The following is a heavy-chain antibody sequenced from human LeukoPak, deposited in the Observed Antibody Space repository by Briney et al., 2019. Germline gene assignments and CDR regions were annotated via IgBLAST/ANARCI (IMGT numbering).Heavy chain of an antibody. CDR3: AKGRGGSEYYFDY. V-gene: IGHV1-2*02. Sequence: ASVKVSCKASGYTFTGYYMHWVRQAPGQGLEWMGWINPNSGGTNYAQKFQGRATMTRDTSISTAYMKLSRLRSDDTAVYYCAKGRGGSEYYFDYWGQGTLVTVSS. CDR2: INPNSGGT. CDR1: GYTFTGYY. J-gene: IGHJ4*02. D-gene: IGHD3-10*01.